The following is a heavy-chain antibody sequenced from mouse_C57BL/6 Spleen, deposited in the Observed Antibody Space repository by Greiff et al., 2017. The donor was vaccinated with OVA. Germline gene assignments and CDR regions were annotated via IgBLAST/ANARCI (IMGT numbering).Heavy chain of an antibody. CDR2: INPGSGGT. CDR3: ARGGRGYFDD. D-gene: IGHD3-3*01. Sequence: VPLQQSGAELLRPGTSVKVSCKASGYAFTNSLIEWVKQRPGQGLEWIGVINPGSGGTNYNEKFKGKATLTADTSSSTAYMQLSSLTSEDSAVYFCARGGRGYFDDWGQGTTLTVSS. CDR1: GYAFTNSL. V-gene: IGHV1-54*01. J-gene: IGHJ2*01.